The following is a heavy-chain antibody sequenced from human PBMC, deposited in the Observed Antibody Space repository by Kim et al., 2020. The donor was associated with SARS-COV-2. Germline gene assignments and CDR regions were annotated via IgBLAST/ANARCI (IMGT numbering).Heavy chain of an antibody. CDR3: AREKARDSRPNFDY. CDR2: ISDDGSNK. J-gene: IGHJ4*02. V-gene: IGHV3-30-3*01. CDR1: GFTFSNYA. Sequence: GGSLRLSCAASGFTFSNYAMHWVRQAPGKGLEWVAVISDDGSNKYSADSVKGRFTISRDNSRSTLYLQMNRLRSDDTALYYCAREKARDSRPNFDYWGQGTLVTVSS.